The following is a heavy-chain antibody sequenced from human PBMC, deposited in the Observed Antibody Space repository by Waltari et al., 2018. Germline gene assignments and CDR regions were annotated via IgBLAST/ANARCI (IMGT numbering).Heavy chain of an antibody. V-gene: IGHV4-34*02. CDR2: FNHAGNR. CDR3: VRLEDCSGPGGNCYSRDPFATDV. J-gene: IGHJ6*02. Sequence: QVQLQQWGAGLLQPSETLSLTCAVYGGSFSGYSWGWVRQPPGKGLEWIGGFNHAGNRKYNPSLRSRVTILVDRSKSQFSLKLHSVTAADTAVYFCVRLEDCSGPGGNCYSRDPFATDVWGQGTTVTVSS. D-gene: IGHD2-15*01. CDR1: GGSFSGYS.